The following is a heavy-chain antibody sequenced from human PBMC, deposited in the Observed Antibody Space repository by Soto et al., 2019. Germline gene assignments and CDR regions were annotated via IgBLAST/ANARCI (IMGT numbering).Heavy chain of an antibody. CDR1: GFTFPNFA. Sequence: QVYLVESGGGVVQPGRSLRLSCAVSGFTFPNFAMHWVRQVPGKGLEWVALISSDGNNRYYADSVKGRFTISRDNSKNTLYLQMNSLRTEDTAVFFCAKDYCYSRSGSFSPYYFDYWGQGTLVTVSS. CDR3: AKDYCYSRSGSFSPYYFDY. J-gene: IGHJ4*02. CDR2: ISSDGNNR. D-gene: IGHD3-10*01. V-gene: IGHV3-30*18.